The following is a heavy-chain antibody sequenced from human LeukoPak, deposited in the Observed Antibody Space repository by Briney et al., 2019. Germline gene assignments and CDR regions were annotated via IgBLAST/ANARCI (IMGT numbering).Heavy chain of an antibody. Sequence: PGGSLRLSCAASAFTFSSYGMHWVRQAPGKGLEWVTFIEYDGSYKYYADSVKGRFTISRDDSENTLYLQMNSLRAEDTAVYYCAKDTYGLARVTLVGGDYWGQGTLVTVSS. J-gene: IGHJ4*02. D-gene: IGHD3-10*02. V-gene: IGHV3-30*02. CDR1: AFTFSSYG. CDR2: IEYDGSYK. CDR3: AKDTYGLARVTLVGGDY.